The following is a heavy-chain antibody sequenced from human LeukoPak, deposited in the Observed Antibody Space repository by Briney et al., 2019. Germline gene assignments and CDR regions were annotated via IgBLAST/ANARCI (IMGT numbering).Heavy chain of an antibody. J-gene: IGHJ6*03. V-gene: IGHV4-38-2*01. Sequence: PSETLSLTCGVSGDSISSCYYWDWIRQPPGKGLEWIGSIYHSGGTYYNPSFKSRVIISVDTSKNQFSLKLSSVTAADTPVYYCARVYCSSTRCLHYMDVWGKGTAVTVSS. D-gene: IGHD2-2*01. CDR2: IYHSGGT. CDR3: ARVYCSSTRCLHYMDV. CDR1: GDSISSCYY.